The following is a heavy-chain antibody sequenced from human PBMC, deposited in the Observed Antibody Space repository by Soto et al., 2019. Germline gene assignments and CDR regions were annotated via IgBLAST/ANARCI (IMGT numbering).Heavy chain of an antibody. CDR1: CCSISSSSYY. J-gene: IGHJ6*02. CDR2: IYYSGST. CDR3: ARSGLGYCYGMDV. D-gene: IGHD6-19*01. Sequence: PSETLSLTCTVPCCSISSSSYYWGWIRQPPGKGLEWIGSIYYSGSTYYNPSLKSRVTISVDTSKNQFSLKLSSVTAADTAVYYCARSGLGYCYGMDVWGQGTTVT. V-gene: IGHV4-39*01.